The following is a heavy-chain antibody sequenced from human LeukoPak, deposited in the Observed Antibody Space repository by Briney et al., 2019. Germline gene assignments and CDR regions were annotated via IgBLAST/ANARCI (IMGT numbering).Heavy chain of an antibody. CDR1: GYTLTEVS. CDR3: ALQEEGWFDP. CDR2: FDPKDGEK. J-gene: IGHJ5*02. V-gene: IGHV1-24*01. Sequence: GASVKVSCKVSGYTLTEVSMHWVRQAPGKGPEWMGGFDPKDGEKVYAQQFEGRVTVTQDTSTDTVYMQLSSLRSEDTAVYYCALQEEGWFDPWGQGTLVTVSS.